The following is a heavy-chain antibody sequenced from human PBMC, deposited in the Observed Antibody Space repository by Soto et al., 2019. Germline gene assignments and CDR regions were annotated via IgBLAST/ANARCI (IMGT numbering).Heavy chain of an antibody. Sequence: QVQLVQSGAEVKKPGASVKVSCKASGYTFSNYGIAWVRQAPGQGLEWVGWINAYRGNTNYAQNLQGRVTMTASSYTNTAYMEMTSLRSYDTAVYFCAREVVSSGSTFFRFDRWGQGPLVPVSS. CDR2: INAYRGNT. D-gene: IGHD6-19*01. V-gene: IGHV1-18*01. CDR1: GYTFSNYG. CDR3: AREVVSSGSTFFRFDR. J-gene: IGHJ5*02.